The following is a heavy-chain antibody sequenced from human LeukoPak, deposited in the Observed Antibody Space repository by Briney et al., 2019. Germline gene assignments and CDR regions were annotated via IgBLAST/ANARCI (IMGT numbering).Heavy chain of an antibody. J-gene: IGHJ4*02. CDR2: INHSGST. V-gene: IGHV4-34*01. CDR3: ARGPAYYYDSGSYVY. Sequence: SETLSLTCAVYGESFSGYYWRWIRQPPGKGLEWIGEINHSGSTNYNPSLKSRVTISVVTSKNQFSLKLSSVTAADTAVYYCARGPAYYYDSGSYVYWGQGTLVTVSS. D-gene: IGHD3-10*01. CDR1: GESFSGYY.